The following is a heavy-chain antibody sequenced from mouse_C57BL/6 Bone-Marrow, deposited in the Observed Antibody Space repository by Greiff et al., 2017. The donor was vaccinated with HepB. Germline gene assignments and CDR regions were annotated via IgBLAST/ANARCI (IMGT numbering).Heavy chain of an antibody. V-gene: IGHV1-55*01. CDR2: IYPGSGST. CDR3: AGMGYGSSYGFAY. Sequence: QVQLQQSGAELVKPGASVKMSCKASGYTFTSYWITWVKQRPGQGLEWIGDIYPGSGSTNYNEKFKSKATLTVDTSSSTAYMQLSSLTSEDSAVYYCAGMGYGSSYGFAYWGQGTLVTVSA. CDR1: GYTFTSYW. J-gene: IGHJ3*01. D-gene: IGHD1-1*01.